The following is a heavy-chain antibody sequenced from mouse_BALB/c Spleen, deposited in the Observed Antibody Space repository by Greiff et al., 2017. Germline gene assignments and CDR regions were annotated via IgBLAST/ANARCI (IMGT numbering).Heavy chain of an antibody. Sequence: EVMLVESGGGLVKPGGSLKLSCAASGFTFSSYAMSWVRQTPEKRLEWVASISSGGSTYYPDSVKGRFTISRDYARNILYLQMSSLRSEDTAMYYCARRLGPSYAMDYWGQGTSVTVSS. CDR2: ISSGGST. D-gene: IGHD4-1*01. CDR1: GFTFSSYA. CDR3: ARRLGPSYAMDY. V-gene: IGHV5-6-5*01. J-gene: IGHJ4*01.